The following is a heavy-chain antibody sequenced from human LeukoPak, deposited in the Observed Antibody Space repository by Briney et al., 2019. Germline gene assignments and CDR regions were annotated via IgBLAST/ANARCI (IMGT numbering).Heavy chain of an antibody. CDR3: AKVPGVRGYYYYGMDV. Sequence: GGSLRLSCAASGFTFSSYAMSWVRQAPGKGPEWVSAISGSGGSTYYADSVKGRFTISRDNSKNTLYLQMNSLRAEDTAVYYCAKVPGVRGYYYYGMDVWGQGTTVTVSS. V-gene: IGHV3-23*01. D-gene: IGHD3-10*01. J-gene: IGHJ6*02. CDR1: GFTFSSYA. CDR2: ISGSGGST.